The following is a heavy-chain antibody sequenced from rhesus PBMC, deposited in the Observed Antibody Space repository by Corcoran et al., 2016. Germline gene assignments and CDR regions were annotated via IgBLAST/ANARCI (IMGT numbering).Heavy chain of an antibody. CDR3: VSYYSGSSYYFDY. D-gene: IGHD3-16*01. J-gene: IGHJ4*01. CDR1: GYSISSGYG. CDR2: IGGRSDRS. V-gene: IGHV4-127*01. Sequence: QVQLQESGPGLVKPSETLSLTCAVSGYSISSGYGWSWIRQPPGKGLEWIGYIGGRSDRSTYKLSPKIRVTISKDTAKNQFSLKLSSVTAADTAVYYCVSYYSGSSYYFDYWGQGVLVTVSS.